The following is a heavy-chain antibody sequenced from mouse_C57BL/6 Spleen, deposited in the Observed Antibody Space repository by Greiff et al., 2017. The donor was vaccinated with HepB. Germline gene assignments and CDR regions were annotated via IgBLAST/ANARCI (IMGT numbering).Heavy chain of an antibody. CDR1: GYTFTSYW. CDR3: GGGVYYDYDGFAY. CDR2: IHSNSGST. V-gene: IGHV1-64*01. Sequence: QVQLKQPGAELVKPGASVKLSCKASGYTFTSYWMHWVKQRPGQGLEWIGMIHSNSGSTNYNEKFKSKATLTVDKSSSTAYMQLSSLTSEDSAVYYCGGGVYYDYDGFAYWGQGTLVTVSA. D-gene: IGHD2-4*01. J-gene: IGHJ3*01.